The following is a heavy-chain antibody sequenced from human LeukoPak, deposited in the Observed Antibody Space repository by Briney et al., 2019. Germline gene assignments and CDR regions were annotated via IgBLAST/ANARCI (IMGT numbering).Heavy chain of an antibody. CDR2: IITYNGNT. CDR1: GYTFTSYG. CDR3: ARGASVVAGNDNAFDI. Sequence: ASVKVSCKASGYTFTSYGINWVRQAPGQGLEWMGWIITYNGNTNYAQKLQGRVTMTTDTSTSTAYMELRSLRSDDTAVYYCARGASVVAGNDNAFDIWGQGTMVTVSS. J-gene: IGHJ3*02. D-gene: IGHD6-19*01. V-gene: IGHV1-18*01.